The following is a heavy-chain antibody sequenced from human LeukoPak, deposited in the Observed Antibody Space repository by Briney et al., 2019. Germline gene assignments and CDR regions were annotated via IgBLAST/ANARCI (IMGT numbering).Heavy chain of an antibody. V-gene: IGHV1-69*13. Sequence: VASVKVSCKASGGTFSSYAISWVRQAPGQGLEWMGGIIPIFGTANYAQKFQGRVTITADESTSTAYMELSSLRSEDTAVYYCARGGSPTVTTFFYYYGMDVWGQGTTVTVSS. J-gene: IGHJ6*02. D-gene: IGHD4-11*01. CDR3: ARGGSPTVTTFFYYYGMDV. CDR1: GGTFSSYA. CDR2: IIPIFGTA.